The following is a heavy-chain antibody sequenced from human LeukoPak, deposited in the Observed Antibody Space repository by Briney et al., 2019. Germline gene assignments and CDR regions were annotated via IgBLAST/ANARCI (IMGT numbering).Heavy chain of an antibody. CDR3: ARYSGTYCDY. J-gene: IGHJ4*02. V-gene: IGHV3-21*06. CDR1: GFTFSSSN. CDR2: ITASSGYI. Sequence: GGSLRLSCAASGFTFSSSNMNWVRQAPGKGLEWVSSITASSGYIFYADSVKGRFTISRDNAKNSLYLQMDSLSAEDTAVYYCARYSGTYCDYWGQGTLVTVSS. D-gene: IGHD3-10*01.